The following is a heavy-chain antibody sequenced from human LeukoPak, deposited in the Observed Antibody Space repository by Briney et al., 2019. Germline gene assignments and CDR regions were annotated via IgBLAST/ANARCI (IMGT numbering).Heavy chain of an antibody. D-gene: IGHD4-11*01. V-gene: IGHV3-33*01. Sequence: TGTSLRLSCTASGFTLRRYGMHWVRQAPGKGLERVAGIWANGITKNYADSVKGRSAISRDISKNTMSLQMNSLRVEDTAVYYCARDSNFCGFECWGQGTLVTVSS. CDR2: IWANGITK. CDR1: GFTLRRYG. CDR3: ARDSNFCGFEC. J-gene: IGHJ4*02.